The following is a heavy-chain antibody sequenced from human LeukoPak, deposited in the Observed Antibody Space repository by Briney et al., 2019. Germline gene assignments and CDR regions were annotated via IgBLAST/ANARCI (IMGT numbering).Heavy chain of an antibody. V-gene: IGHV3-33*01. Sequence: GGSLRLSCAASGFTFSSYGMHWVRQAPGKGLEWVAVIWYDGSNKYYADSVKGRFTISRDNSKNTLYLQMNSLRAEDTAVYYCARHYYDSSGYDFGWDYWGQGTLVTVSS. CDR1: GFTFSSYG. D-gene: IGHD3-22*01. J-gene: IGHJ4*02. CDR2: IWYDGSNK. CDR3: ARHYYDSSGYDFGWDY.